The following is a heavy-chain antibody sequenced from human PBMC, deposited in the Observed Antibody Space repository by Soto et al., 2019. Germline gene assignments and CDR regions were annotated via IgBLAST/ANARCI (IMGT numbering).Heavy chain of an antibody. J-gene: IGHJ6*02. Sequence: PWGSLRLSCAASGFTFISYAISFFRQSPFKWLEWVSAISGSGGSTYYADSVKGRFTISRDNSKNTLYLQMNSLRAEDTAVYYCAAGWYASAAYYYYGMDVWGQGTTVTVSS. CDR2: ISGSGGST. D-gene: IGHD6-19*01. CDR3: AAGWYASAAYYYYGMDV. CDR1: GFTFISYA. V-gene: IGHV3-23*01.